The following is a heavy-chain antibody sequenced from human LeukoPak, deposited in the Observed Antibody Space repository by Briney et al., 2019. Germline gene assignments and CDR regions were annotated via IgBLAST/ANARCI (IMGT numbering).Heavy chain of an antibody. D-gene: IGHD1-26*01. J-gene: IGHJ3*01. CDR1: CYTFSSYV. Sequence: ASVKVSCKASCYTFSSYVISWLRQAPGQGLQWRGWISAYNVNTNDAHKVHGRVTSTADTYTSTSCMYLRSLRADETAVCYCATHRIGGAEGDAFHFWRQGTMVSVSS. CDR3: ATHRIGGAEGDAFHF. CDR2: ISAYNVNT. V-gene: IGHV1-18*01.